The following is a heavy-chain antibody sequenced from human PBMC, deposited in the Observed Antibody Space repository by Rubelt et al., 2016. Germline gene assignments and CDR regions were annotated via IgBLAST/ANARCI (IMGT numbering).Heavy chain of an antibody. J-gene: IGHJ4*02. D-gene: IGHD4-23*01. CDR3: ARSTPSLDH. CDR2: IVPGSGAT. Sequence: QVQLVQSGTEVKKPGASVKVSCKASGYSFTGAYIHWVRQAPGQGLEWMGWIVPGSGATIYAPKFQGRVTMTRDTSISTVYMELTRLTSDDMAIYYCARSTPSLDHWGQGTLVTVSS. CDR1: GYSFTGAY. V-gene: IGHV1-2*02.